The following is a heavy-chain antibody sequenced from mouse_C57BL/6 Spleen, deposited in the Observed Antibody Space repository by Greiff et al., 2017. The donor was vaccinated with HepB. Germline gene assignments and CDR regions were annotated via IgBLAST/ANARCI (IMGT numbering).Heavy chain of an antibody. J-gene: IGHJ1*03. Sequence: QVQLQQPGAELVRPGSSVKLSCKASGYTFTSYWMHWVKQRPIQGLEWIGNIDPSDSETHYNQKFKDKATLTVDKSSSTAYMQLSSLTSEDSAVYYCARVSGYGWYFDVWGTGTTVTVSS. CDR3: ARVSGYGWYFDV. CDR2: IDPSDSET. V-gene: IGHV1-52*01. CDR1: GYTFTSYW. D-gene: IGHD2-2*01.